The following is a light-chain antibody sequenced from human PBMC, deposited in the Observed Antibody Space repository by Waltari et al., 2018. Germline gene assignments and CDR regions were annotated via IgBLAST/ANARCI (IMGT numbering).Light chain of an antibody. V-gene: IGLV3-25*03. CDR1: ALPKQF. Sequence: SYALTQPPSVSVSPGQTATITCPGDALPKQFVYWYQQRPGRAPVLVIYKDTERPSGIPERFSGSSSGTTVSLTLSGVQAEDEADYYCQTTDSSGIYSFGGGTKLTVL. CDR3: QTTDSSGIYS. CDR2: KDT. J-gene: IGLJ2*01.